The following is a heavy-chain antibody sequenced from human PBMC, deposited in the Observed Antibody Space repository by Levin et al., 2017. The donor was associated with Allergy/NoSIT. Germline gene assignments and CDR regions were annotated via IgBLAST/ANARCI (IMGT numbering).Heavy chain of an antibody. CDR3: ARAAIGAPGNNWFDP. V-gene: IGHV3-23*01. CDR1: GFTFSSYA. D-gene: IGHD6-13*01. J-gene: IGHJ5*02. Sequence: SCAASGFTFSSYAVSWVRQAPGKGLEWVSVISGSGATTVYADSVKGRFTISRDNSKNTLYLQMNSLRADDTAVYFCARAAIGAPGNNWFDPWGQGTLVTVSS. CDR2: ISGSGATT.